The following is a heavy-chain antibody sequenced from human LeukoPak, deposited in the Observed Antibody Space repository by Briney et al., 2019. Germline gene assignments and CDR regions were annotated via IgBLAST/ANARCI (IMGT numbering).Heavy chain of an antibody. J-gene: IGHJ6*03. D-gene: IGHD3-3*01. V-gene: IGHV1-69*05. CDR1: GGTYSSYA. CDR3: ARAYDFWTYMDV. Sequence: ASVKVSCKASGGTYSSYAISWVRQAPGHGLEWMGGIIPIFGTATDAQKCQGRVTIDTDESTSTVYMELSSLRYEDTAVYYCARAYDFWTYMDVWGKGTTVTVSS. CDR2: IIPIFGTA.